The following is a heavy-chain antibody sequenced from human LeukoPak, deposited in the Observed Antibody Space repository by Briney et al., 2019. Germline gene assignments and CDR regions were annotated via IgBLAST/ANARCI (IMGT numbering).Heavy chain of an antibody. J-gene: IGHJ4*02. D-gene: IGHD3-3*01. CDR3: ARNFGEPPSLFWSGSDGLADY. CDR1: GFTFSSYS. CDR2: ISSSSSTI. V-gene: IGHV3-48*01. Sequence: GGSLRLSCAASGFTFSSYSMNWVRQAPGKGLEWVSYISSSSSTIYYADSVKGRFTISRDNAKNSLYLQMNSLRAEDTAVYYCARNFGEPPSLFWSGSDGLADYWGQGTLVTVSS.